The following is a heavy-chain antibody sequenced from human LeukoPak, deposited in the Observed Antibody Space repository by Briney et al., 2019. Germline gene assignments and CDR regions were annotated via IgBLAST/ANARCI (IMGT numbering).Heavy chain of an antibody. CDR2: MYYSGST. CDR3: ARHSRGYDSEFGY. V-gene: IGHV4-59*08. CDR1: GDSISSSY. J-gene: IGHJ4*02. Sequence: PSETLSLTCTVSGDSISSSYWSWIRQPPGKGLEWIGYMYYSGSTNYNPSLKSRVTISVDKSRNQFSLTLSSVTAADTAVYYCARHSRGYDSEFGYWGQGTLVTVSS. D-gene: IGHD5-12*01.